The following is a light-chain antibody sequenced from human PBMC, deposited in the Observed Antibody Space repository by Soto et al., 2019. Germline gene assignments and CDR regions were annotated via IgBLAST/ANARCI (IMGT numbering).Light chain of an antibody. CDR2: DAS. CDR3: QQRSNWPVFT. V-gene: IGKV3-11*01. Sequence: EIVLTQSPATLSLSPGERATLSCRASQSVSSYLAWYQQKPGQAPRLLIYDASNRATGIPARFSGSGSGKEFTLTISRLEPEDFAVYYCQQRSNWPVFTFGPGTKVDIK. J-gene: IGKJ3*01. CDR1: QSVSSY.